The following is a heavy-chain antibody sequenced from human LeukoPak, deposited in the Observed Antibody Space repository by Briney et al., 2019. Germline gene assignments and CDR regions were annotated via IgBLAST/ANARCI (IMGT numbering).Heavy chain of an antibody. CDR1: GGSISSYY. CDR2: IYTGGST. CDR3: ARDSPLHGYNPMNFDY. V-gene: IGHV4-4*07. J-gene: IGHJ4*02. Sequence: PSETLSLTCTVSGGSISSYYWSWIRQPAGKGLEWIGRIYTGGSTNYNPSLKSRVTMSVDTSKNQFSLKLSSVTAADTAVYYCARDSPLHGYNPMNFDYWGQGTLVTVSS. D-gene: IGHD5-24*01.